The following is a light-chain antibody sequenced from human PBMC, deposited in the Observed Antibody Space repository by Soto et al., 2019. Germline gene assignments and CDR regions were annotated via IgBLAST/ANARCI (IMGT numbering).Light chain of an antibody. CDR3: QQSYRTPYT. Sequence: DSQMTQSPSSLSASVGDRVTITCRASQSISSDLTWYQQKPGKAPKLLIYAACSLQSGDSSRFSGSGSGKDSTLTISSLQPEDFATYYCQQSYRTPYTFGQGTKLEIK. V-gene: IGKV1-39*01. CDR1: QSISSD. CDR2: AAC. J-gene: IGKJ2*01.